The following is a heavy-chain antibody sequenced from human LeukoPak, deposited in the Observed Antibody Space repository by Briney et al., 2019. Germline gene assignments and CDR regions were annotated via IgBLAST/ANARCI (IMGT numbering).Heavy chain of an antibody. Sequence: GGSLRLSCTTSGFTFVSHTMNWVRQAPGKGLEWVSVVYSGGTTYHADSVKGRFTISRDNSKNTMYLQMNSLRADDTAVYYCARESVVRGVINGMDVWGQGTTVTVSS. CDR2: VYSGGTT. V-gene: IGHV3-66*01. CDR3: ARESVVRGVINGMDV. J-gene: IGHJ6*02. D-gene: IGHD3-10*01. CDR1: GFTFVSHT.